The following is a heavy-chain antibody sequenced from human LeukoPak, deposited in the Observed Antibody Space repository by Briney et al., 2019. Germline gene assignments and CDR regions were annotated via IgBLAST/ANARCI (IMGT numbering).Heavy chain of an antibody. V-gene: IGHV4-59*01. D-gene: IGHD6-19*01. J-gene: IGHJ4*02. CDR1: GGSISSYC. Sequence: KPSETLSLTCTVSGGSISSYCWSWIRQPPGKGLEWIGYIYYSGSTNYNPSLKSRVTISVDTSKNQFSLKLSSVTAADTAVYYCARARSSGWPDYWGQGTLVTVSS. CDR2: IYYSGST. CDR3: ARARSSGWPDY.